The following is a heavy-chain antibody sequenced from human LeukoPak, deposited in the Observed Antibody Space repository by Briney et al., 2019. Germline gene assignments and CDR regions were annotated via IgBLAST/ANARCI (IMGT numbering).Heavy chain of an antibody. V-gene: IGHV3-23*01. Sequence: GGSLRLSCAASGFTFRSHAMSWVRQAPGKGPEWVSAISGGGGSTFYADPVKGRFTISRDNSKNTLYLQMNSLRAEDTAVYYCAKVYYDSGAHRWLDPWGQGTLVTVSS. CDR1: GFTFRSHA. CDR3: AKVYYDSGAHRWLDP. CDR2: ISGGGGST. J-gene: IGHJ5*02. D-gene: IGHD3-22*01.